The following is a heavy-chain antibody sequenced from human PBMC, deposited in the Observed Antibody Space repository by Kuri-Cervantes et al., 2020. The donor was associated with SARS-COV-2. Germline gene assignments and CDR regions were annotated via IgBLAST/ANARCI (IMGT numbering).Heavy chain of an antibody. V-gene: IGHV1-69*13. CDR3: AKDGVEHCSSTSCYTSYYYYMDV. CDR2: IIPIFGTA. D-gene: IGHD2-2*02. J-gene: IGHJ6*03. CDR1: GYTLTELS. Sequence: SVKVSCKVSGYTLTELSMHWVRQAPGKGLEWMGGIIPIFGTANYAQKFQGRVTITADESTSTAYMELNSLRAEDTAVYYCAKDGVEHCSSTSCYTSYYYYMDVWGKGTTVTVSS.